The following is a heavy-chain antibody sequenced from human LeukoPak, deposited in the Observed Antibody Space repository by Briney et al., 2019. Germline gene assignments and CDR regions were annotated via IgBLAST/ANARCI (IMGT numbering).Heavy chain of an antibody. D-gene: IGHD3-22*01. J-gene: IGHJ6*02. V-gene: IGHV1-2*04. Sequence: GASVKVSCKASGYTFTGYYMHWVRQAPGQGLEWMGWINPNSGGTNYAQKFQGWVTMTRDTSISTAYMELSRLRSDDTAVYYYARDGFDYYDSSGSYYYYGMDVWGQGTTVTVSS. CDR3: ARDGFDYYDSSGSYYYYGMDV. CDR1: GYTFTGYY. CDR2: INPNSGGT.